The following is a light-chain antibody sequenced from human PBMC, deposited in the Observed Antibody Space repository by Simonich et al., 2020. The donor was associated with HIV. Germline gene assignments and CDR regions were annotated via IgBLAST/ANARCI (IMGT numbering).Light chain of an antibody. J-gene: IGKJ4*01. CDR2: DAS. V-gene: IGKV3-11*01. CDR3: QQRSNWPLT. Sequence: EIVLTQSPATLSLSPGERATLSCRASQSVSSYLAWYQQKPGQAPRLLIYDASNRAPAIPARCSGSWSGTDFTLTISSLEPEDFAVYYCQQRSNWPLTFGGGTKVEIK. CDR1: QSVSSY.